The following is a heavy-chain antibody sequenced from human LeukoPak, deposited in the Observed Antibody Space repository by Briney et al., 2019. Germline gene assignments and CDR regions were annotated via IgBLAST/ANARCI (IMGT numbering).Heavy chain of an antibody. CDR3: AKDDSALWFGELSHYFNW. D-gene: IGHD3-10*01. CDR1: GYTFTSYY. CDR2: INPSGGST. Sequence: ASVTVSCKASGYTFTSYYMHWVRQAPGQGLEWMGLINPSGGSTNYAQKFQGRVTMTRDMSTSTVYMELSSLRSEDTAVYYCAKDDSALWFGELSHYFNWWGQGTLVTVSS. V-gene: IGHV1-46*01. J-gene: IGHJ4*02.